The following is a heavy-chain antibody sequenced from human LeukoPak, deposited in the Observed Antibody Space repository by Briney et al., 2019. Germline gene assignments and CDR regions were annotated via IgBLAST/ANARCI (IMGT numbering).Heavy chain of an antibody. CDR1: GFTFSNYG. Sequence: PGGSLRLSCAASGFTFSNYGMHWVRQAPGKGLGWVAVIWYDGSDKYHADSVKGRFTISRDNSKNTLYLQMNSLRVEDTAVYYCARPVVLGAYLRGAYYFDSWGQGTLVTVSS. D-gene: IGHD3-16*01. CDR2: IWYDGSDK. CDR3: ARPVVLGAYLRGAYYFDS. V-gene: IGHV3-33*01. J-gene: IGHJ4*02.